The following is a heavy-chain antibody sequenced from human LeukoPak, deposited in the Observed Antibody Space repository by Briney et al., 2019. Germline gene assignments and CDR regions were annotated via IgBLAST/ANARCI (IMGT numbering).Heavy chain of an antibody. Sequence: GGSLRLSCAASGFTFNQYSFHWVRQAPGKGLECVSYINDNSDTIFYADSVKGRFTISRDNAKNSLYLQMNSLGAEDTAVYYCVRDLFGRDRRPFDCWGQGTLVTVSS. CDR3: VRDLFGRDRRPFDC. V-gene: IGHV3-48*04. CDR2: INDNSDTI. D-gene: IGHD3-16*01. J-gene: IGHJ4*02. CDR1: GFTFNQYS.